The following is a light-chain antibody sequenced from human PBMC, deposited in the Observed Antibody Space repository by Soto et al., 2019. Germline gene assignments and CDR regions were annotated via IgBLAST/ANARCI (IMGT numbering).Light chain of an antibody. CDR2: HTS. V-gene: IGKV3-15*01. Sequence: EIVMTQSPAPLSVSPGDSATLSCRASQSISDNVAWYQQKPGLAPRLLIYHTSTRATGVPARFSGSGSGTEFSLTISSLQSDDSAVYYCQRYDNWPLTCGGGTKVDIK. CDR3: QRYDNWPLT. J-gene: IGKJ4*01. CDR1: QSISDN.